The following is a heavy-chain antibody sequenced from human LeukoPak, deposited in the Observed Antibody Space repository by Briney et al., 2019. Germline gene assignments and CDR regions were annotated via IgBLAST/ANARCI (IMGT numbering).Heavy chain of an antibody. D-gene: IGHD6-13*01. V-gene: IGHV3-30*02. Sequence: GGSLRLSCAASGFTFSSYGMHWLREAPGKGLEWVAFIRYDGSNKYYADSVKGRFTISRDNSKNTLYLQMNSLRAEDTAVYYCAKALGIAAAIDPWGQGTLVTVSS. CDR1: GFTFSSYG. CDR3: AKALGIAAAIDP. CDR2: IRYDGSNK. J-gene: IGHJ5*02.